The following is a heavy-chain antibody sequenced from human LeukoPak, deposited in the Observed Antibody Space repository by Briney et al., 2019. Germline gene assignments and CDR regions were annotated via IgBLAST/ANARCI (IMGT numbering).Heavy chain of an antibody. CDR2: ISGSGATT. CDR3: AKGRIAAAGTWGYFDY. CDR1: GFTFSSYS. Sequence: GGSLRLSCAASGFTFSSYSMNWVRQAPGKGLEWVSIISGSGATTYYGDSVKGRFTISRDNSKNTLYLQMNSLRAEDTAVYYCAKGRIAAAGTWGYFDYWGQGTLVTVSS. V-gene: IGHV3-23*01. J-gene: IGHJ4*02. D-gene: IGHD6-13*01.